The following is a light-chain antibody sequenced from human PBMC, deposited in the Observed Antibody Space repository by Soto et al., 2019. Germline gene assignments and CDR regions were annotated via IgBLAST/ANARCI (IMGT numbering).Light chain of an antibody. CDR1: SSDVGGYNY. CDR3: ASYTITSARYV. Sequence: QSALTQPASVSGSPGQSITISCTGTSSDVGGYNYVAWYQQHPGKAPKLIIYEVSYRPSGVSPRFSGSKSGNTASLTISGLQAEDEADYFCASYTITSARYVFGTGTKVTVL. J-gene: IGLJ1*01. CDR2: EVS. V-gene: IGLV2-14*01.